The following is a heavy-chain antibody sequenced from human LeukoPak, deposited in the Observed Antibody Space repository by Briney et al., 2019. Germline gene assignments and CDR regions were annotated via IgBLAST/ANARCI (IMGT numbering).Heavy chain of an antibody. D-gene: IGHD1-26*01. CDR1: GFTFSSYG. CDR2: ISYDGSNK. J-gene: IGHJ4*02. CDR3: AKGKWSGSFLFDY. V-gene: IGHV3-30*18. Sequence: GRSLRLSCAASGFTFSSYGMHWVRQAPGKGLEWVAVISYDGSNKYYADSVKGRFTISRDNSKNTLYLQMNSLRAEDTAVYYCAKGKWSGSFLFDYWGQGTLVTVSS.